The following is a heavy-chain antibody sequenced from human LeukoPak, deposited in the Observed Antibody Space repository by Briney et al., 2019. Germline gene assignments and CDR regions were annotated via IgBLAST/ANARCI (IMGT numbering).Heavy chain of an antibody. J-gene: IGHJ6*02. CDR3: ARAAYGMDV. CDR1: GYTFADYY. V-gene: IGHV1-8*02. CDR2: MNPNSGNT. Sequence: ASVKVSCKASGYTFADYYIHWVRQAPGQGLEWMGWMNPNSGNTGYAQKFQGRVTMTRNTSISTAYMELSSLRSEDTAVYYCARAAYGMDVWGQGTTVTVSS.